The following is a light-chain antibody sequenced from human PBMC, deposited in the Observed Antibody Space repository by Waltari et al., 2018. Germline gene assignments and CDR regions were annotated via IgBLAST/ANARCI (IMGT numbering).Light chain of an antibody. CDR1: SSDVGGYNY. J-gene: IGLJ2*01. Sequence: QSALTQPPSASGSPGQSVTISCTGTSSDVGGYNYVSWYQQHPGKAPKLMIYEVSKRPSGVPDRFSGSKSGNTASLTVSGLQAEDEADYYCSSYAGCNNFERVVFGGGTKLTVL. CDR2: EVS. V-gene: IGLV2-8*01. CDR3: SSYAGCNNFERVV.